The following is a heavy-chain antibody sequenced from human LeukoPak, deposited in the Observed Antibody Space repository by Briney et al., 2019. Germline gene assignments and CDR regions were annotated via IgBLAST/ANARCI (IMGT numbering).Heavy chain of an antibody. V-gene: IGHV1-2*02. CDR3: ARDHSPPNWGLSDAFDI. D-gene: IGHD7-27*01. Sequence: ASVKVSCKASGYTFTGYYMHWVRQAPGQGLEWMGWINPNSGGTNYAQKFQGRVTMTRDTSISTAYMELSRLRSDDTAVYYCARDHSPPNWGLSDAFDIWGQGTMVTVSS. CDR1: GYTFTGYY. CDR2: INPNSGGT. J-gene: IGHJ3*02.